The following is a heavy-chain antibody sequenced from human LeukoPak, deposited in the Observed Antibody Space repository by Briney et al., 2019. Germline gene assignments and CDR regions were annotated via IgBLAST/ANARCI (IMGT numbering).Heavy chain of an antibody. J-gene: IGHJ3*02. CDR3: ATGYGSGRGAFDI. V-gene: IGHV5-51*01. D-gene: IGHD6-19*01. CDR2: IYPGDSDT. CDR1: GYSFISYW. Sequence: GESLKISCVGSGYSFISYWIAWVRQMPGKGLEWMGIIYPGDSDTTYSPSFQGQATISADKSISTAYLQWSSLKASDTAIYYCATGYGSGRGAFDIWGQGTMVSVSS.